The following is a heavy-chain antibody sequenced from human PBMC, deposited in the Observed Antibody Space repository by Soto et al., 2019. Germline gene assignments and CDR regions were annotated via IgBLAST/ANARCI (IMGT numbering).Heavy chain of an antibody. CDR3: ARHDTNNWYVDF. J-gene: IGHJ4*02. V-gene: IGHV4-39*01. CDR2: IFYSGST. Sequence: QLQLRESGPGLXKPXETLXXXXXXSGDSSSSSSHYCVWIRQPPGKGLEWIGSIFYSGSTYYNPSLRSRVTISVDTSKNQFSLNLSSVTAADTAVYYCARHDTNNWYVDFWGQGTLVTVSS. D-gene: IGHD1-1*01. CDR1: GDSSSSSSHY.